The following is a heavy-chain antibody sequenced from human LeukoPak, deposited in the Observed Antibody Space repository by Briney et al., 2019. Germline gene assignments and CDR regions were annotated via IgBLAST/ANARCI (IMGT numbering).Heavy chain of an antibody. Sequence: ASAKVSCKVSGYTLTELSMHWVRQVPGKGLEWMGGFDPEDGETIYAQKSQGRVTMTEDTSTDTAYMELSSLRSEDTAVYYCATVTYSSGLGDYFDYWGQGTLVTVSS. CDR3: ATVTYSSGLGDYFDY. D-gene: IGHD6-19*01. CDR2: FDPEDGET. J-gene: IGHJ4*02. V-gene: IGHV1-24*01. CDR1: GYTLTELS.